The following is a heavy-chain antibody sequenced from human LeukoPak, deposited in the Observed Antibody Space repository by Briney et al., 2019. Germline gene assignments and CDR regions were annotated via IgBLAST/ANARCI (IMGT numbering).Heavy chain of an antibody. V-gene: IGHV1-2*02. CDR1: GYTFTGYY. CDR2: INPNSGGT. Sequence: SVKVSCKASGYTFTGYYMHWVRQAPGQGLEWMGWINPNSGGTDYAQKFQGRVTMTRDTSISTAYMELSRLRSDDTAVYYCARGTGEGFTYGRYYFDYWGQGTLVTVSS. J-gene: IGHJ4*02. D-gene: IGHD5-18*01. CDR3: ARGTGEGFTYGRYYFDY.